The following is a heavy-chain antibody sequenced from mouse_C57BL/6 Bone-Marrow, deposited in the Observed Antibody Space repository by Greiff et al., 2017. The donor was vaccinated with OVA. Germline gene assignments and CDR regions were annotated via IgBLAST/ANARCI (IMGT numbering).Heavy chain of an antibody. V-gene: IGHV1-64*01. CDR3: ARLDDGYSLFAF. Sequence: VQLQQPGAELVKPGASVKLSCKASGYTFTSYWMPWVQQRPGQGLEWIGMIHPNSGSTNYNEKFKSKVTLTVDKSSSTAYMQLSRLTSEDTAVYYCARLDDGYSLFAFWGQGTLVTVSA. D-gene: IGHD2-3*01. CDR1: GYTFTSYW. J-gene: IGHJ3*01. CDR2: IHPNSGST.